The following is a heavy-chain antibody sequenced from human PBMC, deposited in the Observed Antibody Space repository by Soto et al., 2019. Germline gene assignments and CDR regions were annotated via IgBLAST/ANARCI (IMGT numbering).Heavy chain of an antibody. D-gene: IGHD4-17*01. CDR1: GFTFSSYA. J-gene: IGHJ4*02. V-gene: IGHV3-23*01. Sequence: EVQLLESGGGLVQPGGSLRLSCAASGFTFSSYAMSWVRQAPGKGLEWVSAISGSGGSTYYADSVKGRFTISRDNSKNTLYLQMNSLRAEDTAVYYCAKVPGFGFGVNTVTTGEYWGQGTLVTVSS. CDR3: AKVPGFGFGVNTVTTGEY. CDR2: ISGSGGST.